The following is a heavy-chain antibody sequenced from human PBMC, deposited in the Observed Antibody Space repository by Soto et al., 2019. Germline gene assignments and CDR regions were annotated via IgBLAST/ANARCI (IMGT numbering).Heavy chain of an antibody. CDR1: GGTFSSYA. Sequence: QVQLVQSGAEVKKPGSSVKVSCKASGGTFSSYAISWVRQAPGQGLEWMGGIIPIFGTADYAQKFQGRVPITADESTSTAYMALSSQRSADTAVYYCAKHYDNWDYYCGMDVWGQGTTVSVSS. CDR3: AKHYDNWDYYCGMDV. CDR2: IIPIFGTA. V-gene: IGHV1-69*12. J-gene: IGHJ6*02. D-gene: IGHD3-22*01.